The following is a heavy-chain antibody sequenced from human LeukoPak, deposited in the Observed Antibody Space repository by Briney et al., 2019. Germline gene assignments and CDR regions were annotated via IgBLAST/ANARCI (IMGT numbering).Heavy chain of an antibody. D-gene: IGHD3-22*01. Sequence: SETLSLTCTVSGGSVSSYYWGWIRQPPGKGLEWIGYIYDIGSTKYNPSLKSRVTMSVDTSKNQFSLKLSSVTAADTAVYHCARTYYYDSSGYLNHWFDPWGQGTLVTVSS. CDR3: ARTYYYDSSGYLNHWFDP. CDR1: GGSVSSYY. CDR2: IYDIGST. V-gene: IGHV4-59*08. J-gene: IGHJ5*02.